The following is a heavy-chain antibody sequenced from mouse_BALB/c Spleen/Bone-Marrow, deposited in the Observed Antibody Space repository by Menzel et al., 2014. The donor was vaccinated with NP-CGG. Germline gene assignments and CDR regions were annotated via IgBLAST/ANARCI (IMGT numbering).Heavy chain of an antibody. J-gene: IGHJ4*01. V-gene: IGHV3-1*02. CDR2: IHYSGTT. CDR3: ARLDAYYGNNHTMDC. CDR1: AYSITSGYG. Sequence: VQLQQPGPVLVKPSQSLSLTCTVTAYSITSGYGWHWIRQFPGNKLEWMGYIHYSGTTHYSPSLKSRISITRDTSKNQYYLQLNSVTTEDTATYYCARLDAYYGNNHTMDCWGQGTSVTVSS. D-gene: IGHD2-10*01.